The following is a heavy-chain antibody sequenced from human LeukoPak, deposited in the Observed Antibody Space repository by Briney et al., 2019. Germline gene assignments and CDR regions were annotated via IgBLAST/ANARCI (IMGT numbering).Heavy chain of an antibody. CDR1: GFTFSMYW. J-gene: IGHJ3*02. CDR2: IKEDGSEK. Sequence: GGSLRLFYAASGFTFSMYWMRCIRQAPGKGLEWVANIKEDGSEKDYVDELKGRFSITRDNAKNTLFLQMNSLRGEDTDVYYCARISLGSGELLDAFYTWGQGTVVTVSS. CDR3: ARISLGSGELLDAFYT. D-gene: IGHD3-10*01. V-gene: IGHV3-7*01.